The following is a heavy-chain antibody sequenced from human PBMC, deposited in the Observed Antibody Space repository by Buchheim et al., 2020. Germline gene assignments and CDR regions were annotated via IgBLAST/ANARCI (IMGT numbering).Heavy chain of an antibody. CDR3: VSYPSIISSRRGFDY. D-gene: IGHD3-10*01. CDR2: ISNTETLI. CDR1: GFTFSDYY. J-gene: IGHJ4*02. V-gene: IGHV3-11*01. Sequence: QVQLVESGGGLVKPGGSLRLSCAASGFTFSDYYMSWIRQAPGKGLEWVSYISNTETLIYYADSVKGRFPISRANAKNSLSLQMNSLRAEDTAVYYCVSYPSIISSRRGFDYWGQGTL.